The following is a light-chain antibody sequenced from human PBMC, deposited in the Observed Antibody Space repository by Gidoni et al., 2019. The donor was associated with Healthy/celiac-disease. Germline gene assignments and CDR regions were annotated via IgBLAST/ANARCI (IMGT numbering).Light chain of an antibody. V-gene: IGKV3-11*01. CDR3: QQSSNWHPT. Sequence: LVLTHSPATLSLSPGERATLSCRASQSVSSYLAWYQQKPGQAPRLLIYDASNRATGIPARFSGSGSGTDFTLNISRLEPEDFAVYYCQQSSNWHPTFGGXTKVEIK. J-gene: IGKJ4*01. CDR1: QSVSSY. CDR2: DAS.